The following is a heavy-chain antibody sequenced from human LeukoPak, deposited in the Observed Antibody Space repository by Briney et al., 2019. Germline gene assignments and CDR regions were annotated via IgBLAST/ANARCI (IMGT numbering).Heavy chain of an antibody. CDR1: GYTFSAYG. Sequence: ASVKVSCEASGYTFSAYGISWVREAPGQGLEWMGWISAYNGDTNYAQKLQGRVTMTTDTSTSTAYMELRSLRSDDTAVYYCARIYSSSWSDYWGQGTLVTVSS. CDR3: ARIYSSSWSDY. D-gene: IGHD6-13*01. V-gene: IGHV1-18*01. CDR2: ISAYNGDT. J-gene: IGHJ4*02.